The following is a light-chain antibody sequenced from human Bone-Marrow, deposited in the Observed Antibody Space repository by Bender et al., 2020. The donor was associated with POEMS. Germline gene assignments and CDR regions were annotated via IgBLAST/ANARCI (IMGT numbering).Light chain of an antibody. V-gene: IGLV3-1*01. CDR1: DLGDKY. CDR3: QAWDTYSVI. J-gene: IGLJ2*01. CDR2: QDN. Sequence: SYEVTQPPSVSVSPGQTASITCSGDDLGDKYVAWYQQKPGQPPVLVIYQDNKRPSGIPERFSGYNSGNTATLTISGTQAMDEADYYCQAWDTYSVIFGGGTKLTVL.